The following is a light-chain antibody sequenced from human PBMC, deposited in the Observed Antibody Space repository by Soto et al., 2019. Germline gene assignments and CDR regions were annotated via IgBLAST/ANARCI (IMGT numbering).Light chain of an antibody. J-gene: IGLJ3*02. CDR1: SSDVGGYNY. CDR2: EVS. CDR3: STYTSSNTWV. V-gene: IGLV2-14*01. Sequence: QSALTQPASVSGSPGQPTTISCPGPSSDVGGYNYVSWYQQHPGKAPKVMIYEVSNRPSGVSNRFSGSKSGNTASLTISGLQAEDEADYYCSTYTSSNTWVFGGGTKVTVL.